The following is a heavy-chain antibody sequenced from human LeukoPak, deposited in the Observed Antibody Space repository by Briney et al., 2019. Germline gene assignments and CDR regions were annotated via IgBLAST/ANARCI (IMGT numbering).Heavy chain of an antibody. CDR2: INSDGSST. CDR1: GFTFSNYW. D-gene: IGHD3-22*01. Sequence: GGSLRLSCAASGFTFSNYWMHWVRQAPGKGLVWVSRINSDGSSTSYADSVKGRFTISRDNAKNTLYLQMNSLRAEDTAVYYCARDHYDSSGYPNLRFDYWGQGTLVTVSS. CDR3: ARDHYDSSGYPNLRFDY. V-gene: IGHV3-74*01. J-gene: IGHJ4*02.